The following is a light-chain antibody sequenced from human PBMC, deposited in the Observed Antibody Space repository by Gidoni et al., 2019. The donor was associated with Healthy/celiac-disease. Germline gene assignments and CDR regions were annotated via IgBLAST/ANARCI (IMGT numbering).Light chain of an antibody. J-gene: IGKJ2*01. V-gene: IGKV2-28*01. CDR2: LGS. CDR3: MQALQTPVT. CDR1: QSLLHSNGYNY. Sequence: DIVMTQSPLSLPVTPGEPASISCRSSQSLLHSNGYNYLDWYLQKPGQSPQLLIYLGSNRASGVPDRFSGSGSCTDFTLKISRVEAEDVGVYYYMQALQTPVTFGQGTKLEIK.